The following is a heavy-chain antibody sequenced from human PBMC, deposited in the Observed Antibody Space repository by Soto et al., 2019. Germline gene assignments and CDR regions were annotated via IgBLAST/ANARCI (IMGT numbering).Heavy chain of an antibody. CDR3: ARGKGRGYSYGYGAFDI. V-gene: IGHV1-18*01. J-gene: IGHJ3*02. Sequence: ASVKVSCKGSGCTFTIYGISWVRQAPGQWLEWMGWISAYNGNTNYVQKLQGRVTMTTDTSTSTAYMERRSLRSDDTAVYYCARGKGRGYSYGYGAFDIWGQGTMVTVSS. CDR1: GCTFTIYG. CDR2: ISAYNGNT. D-gene: IGHD5-18*01.